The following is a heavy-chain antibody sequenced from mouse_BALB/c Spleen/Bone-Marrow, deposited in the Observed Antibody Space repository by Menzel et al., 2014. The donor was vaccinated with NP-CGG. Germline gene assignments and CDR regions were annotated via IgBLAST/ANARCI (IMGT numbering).Heavy chain of an antibody. V-gene: IGHV8-12*01. D-gene: IGHD1-1*01. CDR3: ARREGLLRYFDV. CDR1: GFSLSTSGMG. J-gene: IGHJ1*01. CDR2: IYWDDDK. Sequence: QVTLKVCGPGILQPSQTLSPTCSFSGFSLSTSGMGVSWIRQPSGKGLEWLGHIYWDDDKRYNPSLKSRLTISKDTSRNQVFLKITSVDTADTATYYCARREGLLRYFDVWGAGTTVTVSS.